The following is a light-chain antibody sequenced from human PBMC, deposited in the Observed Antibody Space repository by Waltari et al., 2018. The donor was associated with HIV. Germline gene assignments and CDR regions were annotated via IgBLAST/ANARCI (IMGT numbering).Light chain of an antibody. J-gene: IGLJ2*01. V-gene: IGLV1-40*01. CDR2: GDT. Sequence: LTQAPSVSGAPGQRVTISCSGSSSNIGAGYDVYWYQQRPGTAPKLLIYGDTNRPSGVPDRFSGSKSGTPASLVITGLQPEDEADYYCQSFDSSLSSSVVFGGGTKLTVL. CDR1: SSNIGAGYD. CDR3: QSFDSSLSSSVV.